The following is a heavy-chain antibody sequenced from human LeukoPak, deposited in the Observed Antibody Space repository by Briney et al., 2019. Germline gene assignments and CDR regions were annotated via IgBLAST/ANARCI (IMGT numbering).Heavy chain of an antibody. CDR1: GLSSSNYA. J-gene: IGHJ4*02. CDR2: IYSGGST. V-gene: IGHV3-66*01. CDR3: ARDIAAAAYFDY. Sequence: GGSLRLSRAASGLSSSNYAVSSVCPAPGKGLEWVSVIYSGGSTYYADSVKGRFTISRDNSKNTLYLQMNSLRAEDTAVYYCARDIAAAAYFDYWGQGTLVTVSS. D-gene: IGHD6-13*01.